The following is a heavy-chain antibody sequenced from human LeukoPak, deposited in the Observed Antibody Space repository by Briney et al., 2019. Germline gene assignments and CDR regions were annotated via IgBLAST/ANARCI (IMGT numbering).Heavy chain of an antibody. CDR1: GGSISSSNW. Sequence: PSETLSLTCAVSGGSISSSNWWSWVRQPPGKGLEWIGEIYHSGSTNYNPSLKSRVTISVDKSKNQFSLKQSSVTAADTAFYYCAKDNRRHYTSGPNPDSLHWGQGALVTVSS. V-gene: IGHV4-4*02. J-gene: IGHJ4*02. CDR2: IYHSGST. D-gene: IGHD6-19*01. CDR3: AKDNRRHYTSGPNPDSLH.